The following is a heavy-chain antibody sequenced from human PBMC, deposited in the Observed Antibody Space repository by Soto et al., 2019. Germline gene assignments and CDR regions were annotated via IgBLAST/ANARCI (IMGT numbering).Heavy chain of an antibody. CDR3: AREKAGYSDYDYNWFDL. J-gene: IGHJ5*02. Sequence: QVQLVQSGAEVKKPGASVKVSCKASGYTFTGYYMHWVRQAPGQGLEWMGWINPNSGGTNYAQNFQGWVTMTRDTSISTAYMELRRLRSDDTAVYYCAREKAGYSDYDYNWFDLWGQGTLVTFSS. V-gene: IGHV1-2*04. CDR1: GYTFTGYY. D-gene: IGHD5-12*01. CDR2: INPNSGGT.